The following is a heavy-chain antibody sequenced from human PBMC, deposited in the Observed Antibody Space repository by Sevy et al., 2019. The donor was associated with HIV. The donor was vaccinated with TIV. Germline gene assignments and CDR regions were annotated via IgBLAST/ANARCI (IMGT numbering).Heavy chain of an antibody. Sequence: GGSLRLSCAASGFSFSSYWMSWVRQAPGKGLEWVANIKRDGSEKDYVDSVKGRFTISRDNAKNSLFLQMNSLRAEDTAIYYCATDCSSTSCLWGLDVWGQGTTVTVSS. CDR1: GFSFSSYW. J-gene: IGHJ6*02. D-gene: IGHD2-2*01. CDR2: IKRDGSEK. V-gene: IGHV3-7*03. CDR3: ATDCSSTSCLWGLDV.